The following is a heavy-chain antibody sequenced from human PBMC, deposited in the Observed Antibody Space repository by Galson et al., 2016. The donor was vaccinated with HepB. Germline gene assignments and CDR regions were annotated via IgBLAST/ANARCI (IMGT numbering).Heavy chain of an antibody. CDR2: ISYGERDE. Sequence: SLRLSCAASGFTFSSYTMHWVRQAPGKGLEWVAVISYGERDEYYADSVKGRSTISRDNSKNTLYLQMDSLRAEDTAVYYCARDDLESNYFYYHGMDVWGQGTTVTVSS. J-gene: IGHJ6*02. CDR3: ARDDLESNYFYYHGMDV. V-gene: IGHV3-30*04. CDR1: GFTFSSYT. D-gene: IGHD1-1*01.